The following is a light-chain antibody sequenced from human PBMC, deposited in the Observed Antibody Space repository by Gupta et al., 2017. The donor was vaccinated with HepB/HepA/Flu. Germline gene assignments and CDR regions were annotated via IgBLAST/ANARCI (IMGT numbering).Light chain of an antibody. Sequence: SYVLTQPPSVSVAPGKTARITCGGNNIGSKSVHWYQQKPGQAHVLVVYDDSDRPSGIPDRFSVSNSGDTATLNMSRVEAGDGADYYCQVWASSSDHHVVFGGGTKLTVL. CDR3: QVWASSSDHHVV. CDR1: NIGSKS. J-gene: IGLJ2*01. V-gene: IGLV3-21*03. CDR2: DDS.